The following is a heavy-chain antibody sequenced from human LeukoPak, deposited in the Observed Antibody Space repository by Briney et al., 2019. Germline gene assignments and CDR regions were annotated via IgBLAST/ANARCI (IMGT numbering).Heavy chain of an antibody. D-gene: IGHD1-1*01. J-gene: IGHJ3*02. CDR2: IYTSGST. V-gene: IGHV4-4*07. Sequence: SETLSLTCTVSGGSISSYYWSWIRQPAGKGLEWIGRIYTSGSTNYNPSLKSRVTMSVDTSKNQFSLKLSSVTAADTAVYYCARDKLERRHLSAFDIWGQGTMVTVSS. CDR3: ARDKLERRHLSAFDI. CDR1: GGSISSYY.